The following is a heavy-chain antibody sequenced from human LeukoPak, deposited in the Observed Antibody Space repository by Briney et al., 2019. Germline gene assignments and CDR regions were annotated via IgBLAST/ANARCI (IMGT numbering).Heavy chain of an antibody. CDR1: GYSISSGYY. D-gene: IGHD1-26*01. CDR2: IYHSGST. V-gene: IGHV4-38-2*01. Sequence: SETLSLTCAVSGYSISSGYYWGWIRQPPGKGLEWIGSIYHSGSTYYNPSLKSRVTISVDTSKNQFSLKLSSVTAADTAVYYCARGGGATSDYWGQGTLVTVSS. J-gene: IGHJ4*02. CDR3: ARGGGATSDY.